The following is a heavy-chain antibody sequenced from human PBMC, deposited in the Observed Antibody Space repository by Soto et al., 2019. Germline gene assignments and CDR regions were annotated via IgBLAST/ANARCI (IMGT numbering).Heavy chain of an antibody. D-gene: IGHD2-2*01. J-gene: IGHJ3*02. CDR3: ARTTSTSDAFDI. CDR1: GGSISSYY. V-gene: IGHV4-59*08. Sequence: PSETLSLTCTVSGGSISSYYWSWIRQPPGKGLEWIGYIYYSGSTNYNPSLKSRVTISVDTSKNQFPLKLSSVTAADTAVYYCARTTSTSDAFDIWGQGTMVTVSS. CDR2: IYYSGST.